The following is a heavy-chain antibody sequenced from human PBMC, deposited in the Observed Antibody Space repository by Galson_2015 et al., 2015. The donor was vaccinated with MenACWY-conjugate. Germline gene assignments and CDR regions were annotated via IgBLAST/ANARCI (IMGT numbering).Heavy chain of an antibody. D-gene: IGHD1-14*01. J-gene: IGHJ4*02. Sequence: ETLSLTCTVSGGSVSSGSYWTWIRQPPGKGLEWVGLIYSSGSTKYNPSLKSRVTISLDMSKNQVSLKLSSVTAADTAVYYCAREYNKWGQGTLVTVSS. CDR2: IYSSGST. V-gene: IGHV4-61*01. CDR3: AREYNK. CDR1: GGSVSSGSY.